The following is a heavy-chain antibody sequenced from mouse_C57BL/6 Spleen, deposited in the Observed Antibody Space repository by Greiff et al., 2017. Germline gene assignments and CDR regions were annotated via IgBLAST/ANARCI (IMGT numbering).Heavy chain of an antibody. Sequence: EVKLVESGGGLVKPGGSLKLSCAASGFTFSSYTMSWVRQTPEKRLEWVATISGGGGNTYYPDSVKGRFTISRDNAKNTLYLQMSSLRSEDTALYYCASPYSNYGGFAYWGQGTLVTVSA. J-gene: IGHJ3*01. CDR3: ASPYSNYGGFAY. D-gene: IGHD2-5*01. CDR2: ISGGGGNT. CDR1: GFTFSSYT. V-gene: IGHV5-9*01.